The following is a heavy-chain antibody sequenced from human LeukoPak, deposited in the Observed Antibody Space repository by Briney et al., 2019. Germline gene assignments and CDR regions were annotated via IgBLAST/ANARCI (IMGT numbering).Heavy chain of an antibody. CDR1: GFTVTKNW. D-gene: IGHD2-2*01. Sequence: GGSLRLSCAASGFTVTKNWMTWVRQAPGKGLEWVANIKQDGSEKLYVDSVKGRFTISRDNAKNSLDLQINSLGAEDTAVYYCARGLDCRSTSCYLDNWGQGSLVTVSS. V-gene: IGHV3-7*01. J-gene: IGHJ4*02. CDR3: ARGLDCRSTSCYLDN. CDR2: IKQDGSEK.